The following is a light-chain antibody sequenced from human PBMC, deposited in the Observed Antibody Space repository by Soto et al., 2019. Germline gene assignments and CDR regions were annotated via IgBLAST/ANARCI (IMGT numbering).Light chain of an antibody. CDR2: GAS. V-gene: IGKV3-20*01. CDR1: QSVSSSY. J-gene: IGKJ3*01. CDR3: QQYGSSPFT. Sequence: EILLAQSPGTLCLSPGERATLSCRASQSVSSSYLAWYQQKPGQAPRLLIYGASSRATGIPDRFSGSGSGTDFTLTISRLEPEDFAVYYCQQYGSSPFTFGPGTKVDIK.